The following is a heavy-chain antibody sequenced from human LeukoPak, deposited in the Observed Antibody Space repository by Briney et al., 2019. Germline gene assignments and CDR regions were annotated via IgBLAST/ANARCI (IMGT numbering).Heavy chain of an antibody. D-gene: IGHD6-13*01. Sequence: ASVKVSCKASGYTFTSYGIGWVRQAPGQGLEWMGWISAYNGNTNYAQKLQGRVAMTTDTSTSTAYMELRSLRSDDTAVYYCARRAIAAAPYYYGMDVWGQGTTVTVSS. CDR1: GYTFTSYG. CDR3: ARRAIAAAPYYYGMDV. J-gene: IGHJ6*02. CDR2: ISAYNGNT. V-gene: IGHV1-18*01.